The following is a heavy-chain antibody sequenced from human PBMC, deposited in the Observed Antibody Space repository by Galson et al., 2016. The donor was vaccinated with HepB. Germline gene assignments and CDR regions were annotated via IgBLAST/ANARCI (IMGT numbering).Heavy chain of an antibody. CDR3: AHIYGDPGQLNT. D-gene: IGHD4-17*01. J-gene: IGHJ5*02. V-gene: IGHV2-5*02. CDR1: GFSLTTSGVS. CDR2: IFWDTDT. Sequence: PALVKPTQTLTLTCNFSGFSLTTSGVSVAWTRQPPGKALAGLGLIFWDTDTRYSPSLKNRLTITKDASRNQVVLTLTDMDPVDTGTYYCAHIYGDPGQLNTWGQGTLVTVSS.